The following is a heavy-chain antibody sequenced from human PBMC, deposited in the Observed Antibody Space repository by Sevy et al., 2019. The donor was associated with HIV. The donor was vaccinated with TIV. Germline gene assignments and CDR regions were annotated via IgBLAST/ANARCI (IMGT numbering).Heavy chain of an antibody. CDR3: AREGYYECSSTSCYHWFDP. CDR1: GGSISSYY. CDR2: IYYSGST. Sequence: SETLSLTCTVSGGSISSYYWNWIRQPPGKGLEWIGYIYYSGSTNYNPSLKSRVTISVDTSKNQFSLKLSSVTAADTAVYYCAREGYYECSSTSCYHWFDPWGQGTLVTVSS. J-gene: IGHJ5*02. V-gene: IGHV4-59*01. D-gene: IGHD2-2*01.